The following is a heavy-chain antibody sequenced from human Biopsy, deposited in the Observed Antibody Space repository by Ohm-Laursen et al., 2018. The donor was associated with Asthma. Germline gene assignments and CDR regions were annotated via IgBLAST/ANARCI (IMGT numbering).Heavy chain of an antibody. J-gene: IGHJ6*02. D-gene: IGHD3-3*01. CDR1: GLSSTAYY. Sequence: TLSLTCRMYGLSSTAYYWTWNRQTPGEGLEWIGESDHRGNTNTNATLKSRVTISKAKSANEFSLKMKSVTAADTAIYYCARGPEWSGLDIWGQGTTVTVSS. CDR2: SDHRGNT. CDR3: ARGPEWSGLDI. V-gene: IGHV4-34*01.